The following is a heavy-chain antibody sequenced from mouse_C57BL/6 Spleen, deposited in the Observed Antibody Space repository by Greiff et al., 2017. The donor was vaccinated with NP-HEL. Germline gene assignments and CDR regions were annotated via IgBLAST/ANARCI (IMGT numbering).Heavy chain of an antibody. V-gene: IGHV1-62-2*01. J-gene: IGHJ2*01. CDR3: ARHEDLYDGYHGFDD. CDR1: GYTFTEYT. CDR2: FYPGSGSI. Sequence: QVQLKESGAELVKPGASVKLSCKASGYTFTEYTIHWVKQRSGQGLEWIGWFYPGSGSIKYNEKFKDKATLTADKSSSTVYMELSRLTSEDSAVYICARHEDLYDGYHGFDDWGKGTTLTVAS. D-gene: IGHD2-3*01.